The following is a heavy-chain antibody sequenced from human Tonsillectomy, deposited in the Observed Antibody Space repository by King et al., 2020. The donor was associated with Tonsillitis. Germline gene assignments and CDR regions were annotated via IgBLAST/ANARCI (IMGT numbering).Heavy chain of an antibody. D-gene: IGHD1-26*01. CDR2: ISTYNGNT. V-gene: IGHV1-18*01. Sequence: QLVQSGAEVKKPGASVKVSCKASGYTFTSYGISWVRQAPGQGLEWMGWISTYNGNTNYAQNFQARVTMTTDTSTSTVYMELRSLKSDDTAVYYCARHYNWSYVLTWGQGTLVTVSS. J-gene: IGHJ4*02. CDR3: ARHYNWSYVLT. CDR1: GYTFTSYG.